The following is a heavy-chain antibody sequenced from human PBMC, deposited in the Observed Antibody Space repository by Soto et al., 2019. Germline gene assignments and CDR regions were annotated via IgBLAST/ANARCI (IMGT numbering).Heavy chain of an antibody. D-gene: IGHD6-13*01. CDR2: SSYTGNT. Sequence: PPGTGVKWIGSSSYTGNTYFNPSLRSRVTISVDTSNNQFSLRLTSVTASVTAVYYCARPDSSSWAAPFASWGQGTPVPVSS. V-gene: IGHV4-39*01. J-gene: IGHJ4*02. CDR3: ARPDSSSWAAPFAS.